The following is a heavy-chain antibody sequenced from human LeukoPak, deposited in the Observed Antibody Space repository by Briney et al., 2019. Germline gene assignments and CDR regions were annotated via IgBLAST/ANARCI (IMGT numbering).Heavy chain of an antibody. V-gene: IGHV4-59*08. CDR1: GGSISSYY. CDR2: IYYSGST. J-gene: IGHJ6*02. Sequence: SETLSLTCTVSGGSISSYYWSWIRQPPGKGLEWIGYIYYSGSTNYNPSLRSRVTISVDTSKNQFSLKLSSVTAADTAVYYCARHTYYYYGMDVWGQGTTVTVSS. CDR3: ARHTYYYYGMDV.